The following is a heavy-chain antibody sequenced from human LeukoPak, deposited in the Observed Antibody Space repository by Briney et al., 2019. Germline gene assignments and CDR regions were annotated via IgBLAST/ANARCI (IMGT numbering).Heavy chain of an antibody. D-gene: IGHD6-19*01. Sequence: ASVKVSCKASGYTFTSYGISWVRQAPGQGLEWMGWMNPNSGNTGYAQKFQGRVTMTRNTSISTAYMELSSLRSEDTAVYYCARAHAYSSGWYYFDYWGQGTLVTVSS. CDR2: MNPNSGNT. V-gene: IGHV1-8*02. CDR3: ARAHAYSSGWYYFDY. J-gene: IGHJ4*02. CDR1: GYTFTSYG.